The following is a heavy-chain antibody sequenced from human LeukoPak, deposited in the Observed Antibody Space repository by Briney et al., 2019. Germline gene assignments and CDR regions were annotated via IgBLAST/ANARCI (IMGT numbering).Heavy chain of an antibody. D-gene: IGHD3-3*01. Sequence: GASVKVSCKASGYTFTSYGISWVRQAPGQGLEWMGWISAYNGNTNYAQKLQGRVTMTTDTSTSTAYMELRSLRSDDTAVYYCARDGYPGITIFGVVNAFDIWGQGTMVTVSS. CDR3: ARDGYPGITIFGVVNAFDI. V-gene: IGHV1-18*01. CDR1: GYTFTSYG. J-gene: IGHJ3*02. CDR2: ISAYNGNT.